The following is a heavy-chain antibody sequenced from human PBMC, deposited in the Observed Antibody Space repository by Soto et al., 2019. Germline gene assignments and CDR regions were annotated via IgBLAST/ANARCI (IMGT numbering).Heavy chain of an antibody. D-gene: IGHD3-22*01. CDR1: GFSLSNARMG. Sequence: QVTLKESGPVLVKPTETLTLTCTVSGFSLSNARMGVSWIRQPPGKALEWLAHIFSNDEKSYSPSLKSRFTISKDTSKSQVVLTMTNMDPVDTATYYCALVVITTYYYYGMDVWGQGTTVTVSS. J-gene: IGHJ6*02. CDR2: IFSNDEK. V-gene: IGHV2-26*01. CDR3: ALVVITTYYYYGMDV.